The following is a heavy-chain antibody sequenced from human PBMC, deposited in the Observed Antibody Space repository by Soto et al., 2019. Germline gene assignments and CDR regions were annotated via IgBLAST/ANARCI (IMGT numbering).Heavy chain of an antibody. CDR2: ISGSGDVT. CDR3: AKDLRAPAAKNFDY. D-gene: IGHD6-25*01. V-gene: IGHV3-23*01. Sequence: GGSLRLSCAASGFTFNNYAMTWVRQPPGKGLEWVSAISGSGDVTFYADSVRGRFTISRDNSKSTLYLQMNSLRAEDTAVYFCAKDLRAPAAKNFDYWGQGTLVTVSS. J-gene: IGHJ4*02. CDR1: GFTFNNYA.